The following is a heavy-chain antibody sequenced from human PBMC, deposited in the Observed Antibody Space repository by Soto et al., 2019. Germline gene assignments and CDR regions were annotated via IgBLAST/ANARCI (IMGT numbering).Heavy chain of an antibody. CDR3: ARVAGSPDY. V-gene: IGHV1-8*01. CDR1: GYTFTTYD. Sequence: QVQLVQSGPEVKKPGASVKVSCKASGYTFTTYDFNWVRQAPGQGLEWMGWLNPKSGMTGSAQKFQGRVTMTRDSCISAVDMELSSLRSEDTAVYYCARVAGSPDYWGQGTLVTVSS. J-gene: IGHJ4*02. CDR2: LNPKSGMT. D-gene: IGHD1-26*01.